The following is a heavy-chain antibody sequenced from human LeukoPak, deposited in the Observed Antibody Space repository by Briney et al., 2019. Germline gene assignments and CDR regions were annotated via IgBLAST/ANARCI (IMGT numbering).Heavy chain of an antibody. CDR1: GGSISSYY. J-gene: IGHJ6*02. Sequence: PSETLSLTCTVSGGSISSYYWSWIRQPPGKGLEWIGFIYYSGSTNYNPSLKSRVTISVDTSKNQFSLKLSSVTAADTAVYYCARHSSSSLHYYYGMDVWGQGTTVTVSS. CDR3: ARHSSSSLHYYYGMDV. CDR2: IYYSGST. V-gene: IGHV4-59*01. D-gene: IGHD6-6*01.